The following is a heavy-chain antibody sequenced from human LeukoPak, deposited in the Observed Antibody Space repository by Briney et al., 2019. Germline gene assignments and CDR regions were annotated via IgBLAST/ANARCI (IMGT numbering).Heavy chain of an antibody. D-gene: IGHD3-10*01. CDR1: GLSFNSCG. V-gene: IGHV3-30*18. Sequence: PGRSLRLSCAASGLSFNSCGMHWARQAPGKGLEWVAVISSDGSNKYYADSVKGRFTISRDNSKNTLSLQMNSLRTEDTAVFYCAKGSGGSGSFYNHFDCWGQGTVVTVSS. J-gene: IGHJ4*02. CDR3: AKGSGGSGSFYNHFDC. CDR2: ISSDGSNK.